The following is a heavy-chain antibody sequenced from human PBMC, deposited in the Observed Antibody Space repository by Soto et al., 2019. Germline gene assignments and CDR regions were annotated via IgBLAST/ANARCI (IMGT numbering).Heavy chain of an antibody. D-gene: IGHD1-26*01. CDR3: ARHLRVGAGIALDI. CDR2: IHYTGST. J-gene: IGHJ3*02. Sequence: QVQLQESGPGVLKPSETLSLTCTVSGGSISNYYWSWIRQPPGKGLGWIGYIHYTGSTNYNPSPKSRVSLSVDTSPNHLSLHLSSVTAADTAVYYCARHLRVGAGIALDIWGQGTTVTVSS. V-gene: IGHV4-59*08. CDR1: GGSISNYY.